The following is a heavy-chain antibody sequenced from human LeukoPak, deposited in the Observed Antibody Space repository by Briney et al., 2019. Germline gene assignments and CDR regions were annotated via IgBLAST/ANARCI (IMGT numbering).Heavy chain of an antibody. CDR3: ALRDVAAAGVDF. D-gene: IGHD6-13*01. CDR1: GYTFTTYY. CDR2: VNPSGGST. Sequence: ASVKVSCKASGYTFTTYYIHWVRQAPGQGLEWMGIVNPSGGSTGYAPKFQGRVTMTRDTSTSTVYMELSSLRFEDTAVYYCALRDVAAAGVDFWGQGTLVAVSS. V-gene: IGHV1-46*01. J-gene: IGHJ4*02.